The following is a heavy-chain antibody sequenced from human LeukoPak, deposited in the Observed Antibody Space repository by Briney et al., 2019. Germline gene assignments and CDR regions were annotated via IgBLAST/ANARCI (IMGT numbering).Heavy chain of an antibody. CDR3: ARTMITFGGVIVTPGAFDI. Sequence: ASVKVSCKASGYTFTGYYMHWVRQAPGQGLEWMGWINPNSGGTNYAQKFQGRVTMTRDTSISTAYMELSRLRSDDTAVYYCARTMITFGGVIVTPGAFDIWGQGTMVTVSS. D-gene: IGHD3-16*02. CDR1: GYTFTGYY. CDR2: INPNSGGT. V-gene: IGHV1-2*02. J-gene: IGHJ3*02.